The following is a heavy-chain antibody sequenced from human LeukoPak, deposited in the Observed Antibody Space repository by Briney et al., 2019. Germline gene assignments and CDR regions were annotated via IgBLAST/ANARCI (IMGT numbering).Heavy chain of an antibody. CDR2: IRYDGSNK. CDR3: AKDRAYCSGGSCYSNYYFDY. Sequence: GGSLRLSCAASGFTFSSYGMHWVRQAPGKGLEWVAFIRYDGSNKYYADSVKGRFTTSRDNSKNTLYLQMNSLRAEDTAVYYCAKDRAYCSGGSCYSNYYFDYWGQGTLVTVSS. CDR1: GFTFSSYG. D-gene: IGHD2-15*01. J-gene: IGHJ4*02. V-gene: IGHV3-30*02.